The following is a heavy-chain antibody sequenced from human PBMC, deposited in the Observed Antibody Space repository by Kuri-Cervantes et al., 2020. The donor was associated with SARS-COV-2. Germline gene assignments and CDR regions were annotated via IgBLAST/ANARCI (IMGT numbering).Heavy chain of an antibody. Sequence: RVLLRLYCAASGFTYSNYWMHWVRQAPGKGLVWVSRINSDGSSTSYADPVKGRFTISRDNAKNTLYLQMNSLRAEDTAVYYCARDRYDFWSGLGYYYYGMDVWCQGATVTVSS. CDR2: INSDGSST. J-gene: IGHJ6*02. CDR3: ARDRYDFWSGLGYYYYGMDV. D-gene: IGHD3-3*01. V-gene: IGHV3-74*01. CDR1: GFTYSNYW.